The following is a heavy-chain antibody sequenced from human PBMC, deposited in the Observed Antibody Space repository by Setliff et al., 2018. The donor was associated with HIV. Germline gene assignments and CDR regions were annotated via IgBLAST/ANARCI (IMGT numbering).Heavy chain of an antibody. CDR2: IYHSGST. J-gene: IGHJ4*02. CDR1: GGSFSDNY. V-gene: IGHV4-34*01. Sequence: KSSETLSLTCAVYGGSFSDNYWSWIRQSPGKGLEWIGSIYHSGSTYYNPSLKSRVTISVDTSKNQFSLKLSSVTAADPAVFYCAREEGGYYYDSSGYYFFDYWGQGTLVTVSS. D-gene: IGHD3-22*01. CDR3: AREEGGYYYDSSGYYFFDY.